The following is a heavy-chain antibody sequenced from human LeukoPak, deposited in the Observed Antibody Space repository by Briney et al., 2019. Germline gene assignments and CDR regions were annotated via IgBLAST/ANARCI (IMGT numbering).Heavy chain of an antibody. CDR1: GFAFNSYA. J-gene: IGHJ4*02. CDR2: ISGSGGST. V-gene: IGHV3-23*01. CDR3: AKRHGDGYNYVDY. Sequence: PGGSLRLSCAASGFAFNSYAMSWVRQAPGKGLEWVSAISGSGGSTYYADSVKGRFTISRDNSKNTLYLQMNSLRAEDTAVYYCAKRHGDGYNYVDYWGQGTLVTVSS. D-gene: IGHD5-24*01.